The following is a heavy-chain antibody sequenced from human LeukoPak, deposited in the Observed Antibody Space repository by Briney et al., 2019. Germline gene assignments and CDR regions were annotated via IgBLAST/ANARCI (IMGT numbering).Heavy chain of an antibody. V-gene: IGHV3-66*01. CDR1: GFTVSSNY. J-gene: IGHJ3*02. CDR3: ARDPNIAVAGPGAFDI. D-gene: IGHD6-19*01. Sequence: PGGSLRLSCAASGFTVSSNYMSWVRQAPGKGLEWVSVIYSGGSTYYADSVKGRFTISGDNSKNTLYLQMNSLRAEDTAVYYCARDPNIAVAGPGAFDIWGQGTMVTVSS. CDR2: IYSGGST.